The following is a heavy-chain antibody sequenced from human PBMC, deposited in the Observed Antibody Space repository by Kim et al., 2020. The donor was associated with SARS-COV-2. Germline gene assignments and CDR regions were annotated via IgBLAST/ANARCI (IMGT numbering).Heavy chain of an antibody. CDR1: GFTFSSYD. Sequence: GGSLRLSCAASGFTFSSYDMNWVRQAPGKGLEWISYIGSSGNTKYYADSVKGRFTISRDNAKNSLYLQMNSLRVEDTALYYCARGLQDYSRSGCYHYYGMDVWGQGTTVTVSS. J-gene: IGHJ6*02. V-gene: IGHV3-48*03. CDR2: IGSSGNTK. D-gene: IGHD3-10*01. CDR3: ARGLQDYSRSGCYHYYGMDV.